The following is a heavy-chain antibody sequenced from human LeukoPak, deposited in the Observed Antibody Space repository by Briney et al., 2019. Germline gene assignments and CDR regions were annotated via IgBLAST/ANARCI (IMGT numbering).Heavy chain of an antibody. D-gene: IGHD1-26*01. CDR3: ARAGTRAFHI. V-gene: IGHV1-8*03. J-gene: IGHJ3*02. CDR1: GYTFTTYD. CDR2: MNPNSGNT. Sequence: GASVKVSCKASGYTFTTYDINWVRQATGQGLEWMGWMNPNSGNTVYAQKFQGRVNLTRNTSVMTAYMELSGLRSEDTAVYYCARAGTRAFHIWGQGTMVTVSS.